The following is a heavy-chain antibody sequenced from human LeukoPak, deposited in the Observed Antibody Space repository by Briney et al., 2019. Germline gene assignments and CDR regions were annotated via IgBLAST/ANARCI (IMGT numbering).Heavy chain of an antibody. J-gene: IGHJ5*02. CDR2: ISSSGSTI. Sequence: GGSLRLSCAASGFTFSGSAMHWVRQAPGKGLEWVSYISSSGSTIYYADSVKGRFTISRDNAKNSLYLQMNSLRAEDTAVYYCARAGSGRSPDWFDPWGQGTLVTVSS. CDR1: GFTFSGSA. CDR3: ARAGSGRSPDWFDP. D-gene: IGHD1-26*01. V-gene: IGHV3-48*03.